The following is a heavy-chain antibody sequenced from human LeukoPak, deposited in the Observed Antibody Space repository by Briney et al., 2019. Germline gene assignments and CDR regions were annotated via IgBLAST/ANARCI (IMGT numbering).Heavy chain of an antibody. CDR1: GFTFSDHY. J-gene: IGHJ4*02. CDR2: TRNKANSYTT. D-gene: IGHD3-22*01. V-gene: IGHV3-72*01. CDR3: ARGGNSGYYYHSV. Sequence: GGSLRLSCAASGFTFSDHYMDWVRQAPGKGLEWAGRTRNKANSYTTEYAASVKGRFIISRDDSKNSLHLQVDSLKTEDTAVYYCARGGNSGYYYHSVWGQGTLVTVSS.